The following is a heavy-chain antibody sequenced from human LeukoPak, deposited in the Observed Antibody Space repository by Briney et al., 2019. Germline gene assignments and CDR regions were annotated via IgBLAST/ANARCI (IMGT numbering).Heavy chain of an antibody. Sequence: GGSLRLSCAAFGFTFSSYSMNWVRQAPGKGLEWVSYISSSSSTIYYADSVKGRFTISRDNAKNSLYLQMNSLRDEDTAVYYCARSVSISAAGSFDYWGQGTLVTVSS. CDR2: ISSSSSTI. D-gene: IGHD6-13*01. V-gene: IGHV3-48*02. CDR1: GFTFSSYS. J-gene: IGHJ4*02. CDR3: ARSVSISAAGSFDY.